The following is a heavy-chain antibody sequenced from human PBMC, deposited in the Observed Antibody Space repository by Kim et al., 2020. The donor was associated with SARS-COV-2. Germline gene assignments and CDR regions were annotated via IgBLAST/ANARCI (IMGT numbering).Heavy chain of an antibody. Sequence: APVKGRFTISRDDSKNTLYLQMNSLNTEDTAVYYCTTDGAGNYYGSGTEYWGQGTLVTVSS. D-gene: IGHD3-10*01. V-gene: IGHV3-15*01. J-gene: IGHJ4*02. CDR3: TTDGAGNYYGSGTEY.